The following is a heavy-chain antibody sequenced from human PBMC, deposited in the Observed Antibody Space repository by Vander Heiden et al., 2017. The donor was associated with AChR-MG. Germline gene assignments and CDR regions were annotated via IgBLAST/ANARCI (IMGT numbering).Heavy chain of an antibody. V-gene: IGHV5-51*01. J-gene: IGHJ6*02. CDR3: ARLRGIGNYGMDV. CDR1: GYTFTSYY. Sequence: EVQLVQSGAEVKKPGESLKISCKGSGYTFTSYYIAWVRQMPGKGLEWMGLIYPGDSETKHSPSFQGQVTISVDKSISTAYLQWSSLKASDTAMYYCARLRGIGNYGMDVWGQGTTVTVSS. D-gene: IGHD3-16*01. CDR2: IYPGDSET.